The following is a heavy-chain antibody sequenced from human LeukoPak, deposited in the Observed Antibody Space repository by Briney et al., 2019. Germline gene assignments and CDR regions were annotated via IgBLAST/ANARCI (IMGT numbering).Heavy chain of an antibody. CDR2: IWFDGSNE. D-gene: IGHD6-19*01. J-gene: IGHJ4*02. CDR1: GFIFSSYG. CDR3: ARDRVAVAGPFDY. Sequence: GGSLRLSCAASGFIFSSYGMHWVRQAPGKGLEWVAVIWFDGSNEYYAESVKGRFTISRDNSKNTLHLQMNSLRAEDTAVYYCARDRVAVAGPFDYWGQGTLVTVSS. V-gene: IGHV3-33*01.